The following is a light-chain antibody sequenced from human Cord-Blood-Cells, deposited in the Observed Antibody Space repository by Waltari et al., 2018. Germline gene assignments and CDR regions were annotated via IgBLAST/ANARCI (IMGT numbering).Light chain of an antibody. Sequence: SYELTQPSPVSVSPGQTARITCSGDVLAKKYARGFQQQPGQAPVLVIYKDSERPPGIPERFSGSSSGTTVTLTISGAQVEDEADYYCYSAADNNRVFGGGTKLTVL. CDR2: KDS. CDR1: VLAKKY. CDR3: YSAADNNRV. J-gene: IGLJ3*02. V-gene: IGLV3-27*01.